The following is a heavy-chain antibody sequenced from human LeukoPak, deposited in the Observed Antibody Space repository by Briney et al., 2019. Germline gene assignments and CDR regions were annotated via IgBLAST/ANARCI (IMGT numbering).Heavy chain of an antibody. CDR2: INHSGST. Sequence: SETLSLTCAVYGGSFSGYYWSWIRQPPGKGLEWIGEINHSGSTNYNPSLKSRVTILVDTSKNQFSLKLSSVTAADTAVYYCARRGRGGFQYYYYYMDVWGKGTTVTISS. CDR1: GGSFSGYY. CDR3: ARRGRGGFQYYYYYMDV. V-gene: IGHV4-34*01. J-gene: IGHJ6*03. D-gene: IGHD2-15*01.